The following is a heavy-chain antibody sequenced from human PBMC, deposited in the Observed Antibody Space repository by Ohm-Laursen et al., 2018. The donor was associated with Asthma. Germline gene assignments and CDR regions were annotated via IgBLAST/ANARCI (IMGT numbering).Heavy chain of an antibody. J-gene: IGHJ6*02. CDR2: INSDGSST. CDR3: ARWGIFGPGSYGMDV. D-gene: IGHD3/OR15-3a*01. Sequence: GSLRLSCAASGFTFSSYWMHWVRQAPGKGLVWVSRINSDGSSTSYADSVKGRFTISRDNAKNSLYLQMSNLRADDTAVYYCARWGIFGPGSYGMDVWGQGTTVTVS. V-gene: IGHV3-74*01. CDR1: GFTFSSYW.